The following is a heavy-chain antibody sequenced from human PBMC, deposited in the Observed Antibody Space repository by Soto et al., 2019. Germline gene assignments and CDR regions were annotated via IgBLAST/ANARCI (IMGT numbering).Heavy chain of an antibody. Sequence: GGSLGLSYAASGFTFGDYWMHCVRQPPGKGPEWVSRMTGDGRTTQYADSVKGRFTASRDNAKSTLYLQMNSLRAEDTAVYYCATAEVDYWGPGTLVTVS. D-gene: IGHD6-19*01. CDR1: GFTFGDYW. CDR2: MTGDGRTT. V-gene: IGHV3-74*03. CDR3: ATAEVDY. J-gene: IGHJ4*02.